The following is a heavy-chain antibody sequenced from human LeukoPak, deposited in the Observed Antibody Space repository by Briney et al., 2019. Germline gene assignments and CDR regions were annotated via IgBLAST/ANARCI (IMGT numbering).Heavy chain of an antibody. D-gene: IGHD3-3*01. Sequence: GGSLRLSCAASGFTFSDYWMHWFRQAPGKGLVWVSRIISDGSSTSFADSVKGRFTISRDNAKNTLYLQMNSLRADDTAVYFCARGESGSSLDSWGQGTLVTVSP. CDR3: ARGESGSSLDS. CDR2: IISDGSST. J-gene: IGHJ4*02. V-gene: IGHV3-74*01. CDR1: GFTFSDYW.